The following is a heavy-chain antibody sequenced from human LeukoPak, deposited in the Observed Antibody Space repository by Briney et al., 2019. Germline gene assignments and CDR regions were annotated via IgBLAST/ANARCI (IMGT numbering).Heavy chain of an antibody. Sequence: PSETLSLTCTVSGGSISSSTHDWGWIRQPPGKGLEWIGNIHYSGITHYNPSLKSRVTITVDPSKNQFSLKLSSVTAADTAVYFCARRPYYYDSNESWGQGTLVTVSS. J-gene: IGHJ5*02. CDR2: IHYSGIT. CDR1: GGSISSSTHD. CDR3: ARRPYYYDSNES. V-gene: IGHV4-39*01. D-gene: IGHD3-22*01.